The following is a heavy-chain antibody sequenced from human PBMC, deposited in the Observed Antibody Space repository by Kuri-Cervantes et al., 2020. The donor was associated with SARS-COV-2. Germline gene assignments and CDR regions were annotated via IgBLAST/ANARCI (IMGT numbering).Heavy chain of an antibody. D-gene: IGHD2-15*01. Sequence: SETLSLTCAVYGGSFSGYHWTWIRQRPGKGLEWVGEINHGGSTNYNPSLKSRVTISVGTSKNQFSLKLSSVTAADTAVYYCARSEMVVAPGAFDIWGQGTMVTVSS. V-gene: IGHV4-34*01. J-gene: IGHJ3*02. CDR2: INHGGST. CDR3: ARSEMVVAPGAFDI. CDR1: GGSFSGYH.